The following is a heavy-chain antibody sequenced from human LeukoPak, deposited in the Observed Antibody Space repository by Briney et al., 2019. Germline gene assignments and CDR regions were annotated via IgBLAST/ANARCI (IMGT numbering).Heavy chain of an antibody. CDR3: AKDDY. V-gene: IGHV3-30*18. J-gene: IGHJ4*02. Sequence: PGGSLRLSCAASGFTFRSYAMNWVRQAPGKGLEWVAVISYDGSNKYYADSVKGRFTISRDNSKNTLYLQMNSLRAEDTAVYYCAKDDYWGQGTLVTVSS. CDR1: GFTFRSYA. CDR2: ISYDGSNK.